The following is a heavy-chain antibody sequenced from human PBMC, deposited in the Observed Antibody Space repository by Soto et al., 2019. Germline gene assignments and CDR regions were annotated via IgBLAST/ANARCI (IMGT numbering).Heavy chain of an antibody. V-gene: IGHV3-23*01. Sequence: EVQLLESGGGLVQPGGSLRLSCAASRFTFSNYAMNWVRQAPGKGLQYVSVINGGGGTTYYAASVKGRFTISRDNSKNTLYLQMNSLSAEDTAIYYCARRTTRAVVPAADDYWGPGTLVTVSS. CDR2: INGGGGTT. J-gene: IGHJ4*02. D-gene: IGHD2-2*01. CDR1: RFTFSNYA. CDR3: ARRTTRAVVPAADDY.